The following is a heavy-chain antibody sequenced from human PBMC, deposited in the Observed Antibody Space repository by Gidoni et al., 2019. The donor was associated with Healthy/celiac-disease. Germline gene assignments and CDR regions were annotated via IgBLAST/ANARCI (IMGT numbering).Heavy chain of an antibody. CDR3: AKEYSSGWSLFDY. D-gene: IGHD6-19*01. V-gene: IGHV3-30*18. CDR2: ISYDGSNK. CDR1: GFTVSSYG. J-gene: IGHJ4*02. Sequence: QVQLVESGGGVVQPGRSLRLSCAASGFTVSSYGMPWVRQAPGKGLEWVAVISYDGSNKYYADAVKGRFTISRDNSKNTLYLQMNSLRAEDTAVYYCAKEYSSGWSLFDYWGQGTLVTVSS.